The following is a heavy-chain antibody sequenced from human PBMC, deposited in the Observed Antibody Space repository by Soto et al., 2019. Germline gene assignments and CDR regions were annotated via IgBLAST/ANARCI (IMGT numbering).Heavy chain of an antibody. D-gene: IGHD6-19*01. J-gene: IGHJ1*01. V-gene: IGHV1-69*12. CDR2: INPIFGTA. CDR1: GGTFSSYA. Sequence: QVQLVQSGAAVKKPGSSVKVSCKASGGTFSSYAISWVRQAPGQGLEWMGGINPIFGTANYAQKIQGRVTFTADESTSRTYMELSSPRSEDTAVYYCARVAGSGWSHVFQHWGQGTLVTVSS. CDR3: ARVAGSGWSHVFQH.